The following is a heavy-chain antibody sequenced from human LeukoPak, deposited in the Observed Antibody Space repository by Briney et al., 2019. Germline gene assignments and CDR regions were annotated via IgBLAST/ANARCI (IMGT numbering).Heavy chain of an antibody. D-gene: IGHD2/OR15-2a*01. V-gene: IGHV1-18*01. CDR1: GYTFTSYG. CDR2: ISAYNGNT. Sequence: ASVKVSFKASGYTFTSYGISWVRQAPGQGLKWMGWISAYNGNTNYAQKLQGRVTMTTDTSTSTAYMELRSLRSDDTAVYYCARDNKRNWFDPWGQGTLVTVSS. J-gene: IGHJ5*02. CDR3: ARDNKRNWFDP.